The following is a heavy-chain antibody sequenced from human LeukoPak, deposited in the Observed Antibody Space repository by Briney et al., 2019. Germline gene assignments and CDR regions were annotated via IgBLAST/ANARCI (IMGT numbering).Heavy chain of an antibody. CDR1: GGSISSSSYY. V-gene: IGHV4-39*07. Sequence: SETLSLTCTVSGGSISSSSYYWGWIRQPPGKGLEWIGRIYTSGSTNYNPSLKSRVTMSVDTSKNQFSLKLSSVTAADTAVYYCARSSGYYLGDYYFDYWGQGTLVTVSS. D-gene: IGHD3-22*01. J-gene: IGHJ4*02. CDR2: IYTSGST. CDR3: ARSSGYYLGDYYFDY.